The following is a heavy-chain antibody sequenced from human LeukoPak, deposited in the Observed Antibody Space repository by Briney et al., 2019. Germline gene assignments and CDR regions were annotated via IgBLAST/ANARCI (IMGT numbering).Heavy chain of an antibody. CDR1: GFTFSSYD. J-gene: IGHJ4*02. CDR2: IGTAGDT. Sequence: GGTLRLSCAASGFTFSSYDTHWVRQATGKGLEWVSAIGTAGDTYYPGSVKGRFTISRENAKNSLYLQMNSLRAGDTAVYYCARGRRRDGYNYLDYWGQGTLVTVSS. V-gene: IGHV3-13*01. CDR3: ARGRRRDGYNYLDY. D-gene: IGHD5-24*01.